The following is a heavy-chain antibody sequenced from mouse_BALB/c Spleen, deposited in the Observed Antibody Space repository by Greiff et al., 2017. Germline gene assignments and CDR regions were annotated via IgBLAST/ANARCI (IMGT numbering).Heavy chain of an antibody. CDR3: ARGEYGNFFDY. J-gene: IGHJ2*01. Sequence: VQLQQSGPELVKPGASVKVSCKASGYSFTDYNMYWVKQSHGKSLEWIGRVNPNNGGTSYNQKFKGKAILTVDKSSSTAYMELRSLTSEDSAVYYCARGEYGNFFDYWGQGTTLTVSS. V-gene: IGHV1-26*01. D-gene: IGHD2-10*02. CDR2: VNPNNGGT. CDR1: GYSFTDYN.